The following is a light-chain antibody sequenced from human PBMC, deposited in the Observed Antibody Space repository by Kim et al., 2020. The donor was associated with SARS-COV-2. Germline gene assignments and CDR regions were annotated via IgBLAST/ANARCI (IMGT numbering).Light chain of an antibody. Sequence: LSPRERATLSCRASQSIASSLAWYQQKPGQAPRLLICDASNRATGIPARFSGGGSGTDFTLTISSLEPEDFAVYYCLQRRDWPLTFGGGTKVDIK. CDR3: LQRRDWPLT. J-gene: IGKJ4*01. CDR1: QSIASS. V-gene: IGKV3-11*01. CDR2: DAS.